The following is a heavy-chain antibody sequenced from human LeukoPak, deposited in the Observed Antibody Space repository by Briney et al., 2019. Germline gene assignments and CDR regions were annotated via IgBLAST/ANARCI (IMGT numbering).Heavy chain of an antibody. CDR3: ARVVRYSSGPLTDLLPYYFDS. CDR1: GYTCTSYA. CDR2: INAGNGNT. V-gene: IGHV1-3*03. Sequence: GASVKVSCKASGYTCTSYAMHWVRQAPGQRLEWMGWINAGNGNTKYSQEFQGRVTISRDTSASTVYMELSSLRSEDMAVYYCARVVRYSSGPLTDLLPYYFDSWGQGTLLTVSS. J-gene: IGHJ4*02. D-gene: IGHD6-19*01.